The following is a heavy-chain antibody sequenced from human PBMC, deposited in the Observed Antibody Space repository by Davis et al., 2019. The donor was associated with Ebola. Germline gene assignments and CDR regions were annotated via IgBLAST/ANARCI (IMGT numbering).Heavy chain of an antibody. J-gene: IGHJ4*02. CDR1: GASFSDYH. D-gene: IGHD2-2*01. Sequence: GSLRLSCAGYGASFSDYHWSWIRQSPTKGLEWIGEINHSGSSSYSPSLKSRVTISVDTSKEQFSLKLTSVTAADTAVYYCAREGKYRDESRTFDYWGQGTLVAVSS. CDR3: AREGKYRDESRTFDY. CDR2: INHSGSS. V-gene: IGHV4-34*01.